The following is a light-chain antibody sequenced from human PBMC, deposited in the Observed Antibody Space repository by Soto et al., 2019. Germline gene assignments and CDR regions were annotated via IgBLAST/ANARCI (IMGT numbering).Light chain of an antibody. Sequence: QSVLTQPASVSGSPGQSITLSCTGTSSDVGGYNYVSWYQQHPGKAPKLMIYDVSNRPSGVSNRFSGSKSGNTASLTISGLQAEDEADYYCSSYTSSSTLGVFGGRTKLTVL. CDR3: SSYTSSSTLGV. J-gene: IGLJ3*02. CDR1: SSDVGGYNY. CDR2: DVS. V-gene: IGLV2-14*01.